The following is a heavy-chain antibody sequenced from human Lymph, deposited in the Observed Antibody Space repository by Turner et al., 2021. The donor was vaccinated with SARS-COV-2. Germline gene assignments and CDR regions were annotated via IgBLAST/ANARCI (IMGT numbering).Heavy chain of an antibody. V-gene: IGHV4-39*01. CDR3: ARHPRLYSGTYSGALDI. Sequence: QLQLQESGPGLIKPSDSLSLTCTVSGRSIISSSYYWGWIRQPPGKGLEWIGNIYYSGSTYYNPSLKSRVILSVDTSMNQFSMKPSYVTAADTAVYYCARHPRLYSGTYSGALDIWGQGTMVTVSS. D-gene: IGHD1-26*01. CDR1: GRSIISSSYY. CDR2: IYYSGST. J-gene: IGHJ3*02.